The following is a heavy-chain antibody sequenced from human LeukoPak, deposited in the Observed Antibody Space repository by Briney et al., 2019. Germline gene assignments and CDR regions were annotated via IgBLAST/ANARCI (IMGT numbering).Heavy chain of an antibody. J-gene: IGHJ4*02. CDR3: ARDYSDGSGYYPLFDN. D-gene: IGHD3-22*01. V-gene: IGHV4-4*07. CDR2: FYTSGST. Sequence: SETLSLTCTVSGGSISSHYWSWIRQPAGKGLERIGRFYTSGSTNYNPSLKSRVSMSVDTSKNQFSLKLNSVTAADTAVYYCARDYSDGSGYYPLFDNWGQGTLVTVSS. CDR1: GGSISSHY.